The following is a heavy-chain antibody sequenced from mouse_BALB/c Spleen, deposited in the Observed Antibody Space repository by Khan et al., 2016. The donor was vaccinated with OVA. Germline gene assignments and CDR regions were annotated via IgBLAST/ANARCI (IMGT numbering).Heavy chain of an antibody. CDR1: GYSITSDYA. Sequence: VQLKESGPGLVKPSQSLSLICTVTGYSITSDYAWNWIRQFPGTKLEWMGFISYSGNTKYNPSLKSRISITRDTSKNQFFLQLNSVTTEDTATYYCARVYGGDFDYWGQGTTLTVSS. CDR3: ARVYGGDFDY. V-gene: IGHV3-2*02. CDR2: ISYSGNT. J-gene: IGHJ2*01. D-gene: IGHD1-1*01.